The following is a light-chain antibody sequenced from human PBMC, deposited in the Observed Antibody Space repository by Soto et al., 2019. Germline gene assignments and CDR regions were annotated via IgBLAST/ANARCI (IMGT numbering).Light chain of an antibody. J-gene: IGLJ3*02. CDR2: GNN. CDR3: TSYAGSNNLV. V-gene: IGLV1-40*01. CDR1: SANIGAAYN. Sequence: QSVLTQPPSVSGAPGQRVTISCTGSSANIGAAYNVDWYQQLPGTAPKLLIYGNNNRPSGVPARFSGSKSGTSASLAIAGLQAEDEADYYCTSYAGSNNLVFAGGTKLTVL.